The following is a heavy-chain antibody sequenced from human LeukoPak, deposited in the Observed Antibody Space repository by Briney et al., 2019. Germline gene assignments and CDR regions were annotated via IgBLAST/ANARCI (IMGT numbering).Heavy chain of an antibody. Sequence: SETLSLTCTVSGGAIRSHYWNWMRQPAGKGLEWIGRIYSSGYTNDNPFLKSRITMSVDMSKNQFSLRLNSVTAADTAVYYCARGEHSVDSWGQGMLVTVSS. CDR2: IYSSGYT. CDR3: ARGEHSVDS. V-gene: IGHV4-4*07. D-gene: IGHD1/OR15-1a*01. J-gene: IGHJ4*02. CDR1: GGAIRSHY.